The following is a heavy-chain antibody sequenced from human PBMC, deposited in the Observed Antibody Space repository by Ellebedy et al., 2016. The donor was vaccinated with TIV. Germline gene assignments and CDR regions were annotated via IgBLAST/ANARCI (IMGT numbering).Heavy chain of an antibody. CDR3: ARGRLGNYRNYYYMEV. CDR1: GYTFTGYY. CDR2: INPNSGGT. V-gene: IGHV1-2*02. D-gene: IGHD4-11*01. J-gene: IGHJ6*03. Sequence: ASVKVSCXASGYTFTGYYMHWVRQAPGQGLEWMGWINPNSGGTNYAQKFQGRVTMTRDTSISTAYLELSRLRSDDTAVYYCARGRLGNYRNYYYMEVWGKGTTVNVSS.